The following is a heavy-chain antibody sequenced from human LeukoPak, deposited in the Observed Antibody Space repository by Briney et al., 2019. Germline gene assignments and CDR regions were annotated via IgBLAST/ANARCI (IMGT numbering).Heavy chain of an antibody. D-gene: IGHD1-14*01. V-gene: IGHV4-4*07. CDR1: GGSISSYY. J-gene: IGHJ6*03. CDR2: IYTSGST. Sequence: SETLSLTCTVSGGSISSYYWSWIRQPAGKGLEWIGRIYTSGSTNYSPSLKSRVTMSVDTSKNQFSLKLSSVTAADTAVYYCARGIGNRVGGYYYYYYMDVWAKGPRSPSP. CDR3: ARGIGNRVGGYYYYYYMDV.